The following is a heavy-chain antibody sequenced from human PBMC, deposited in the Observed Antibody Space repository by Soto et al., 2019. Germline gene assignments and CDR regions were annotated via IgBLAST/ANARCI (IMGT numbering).Heavy chain of an antibody. CDR1: GGSISRYY. CDR3: SRASSAYSRGYGMDV. V-gene: IGHV4-59*01. D-gene: IGHD5-18*01. J-gene: IGHJ6*02. Sequence: SETLSLTCTVSGGSISRYYWSWIRQPPGKGLEWIGYVYYSGTTNYNPSLRSRVTISVDTSNNQFSLRLSSVTAADTAVYYCSRASSAYSRGYGMDVWGQGTTVTVSS. CDR2: VYYSGTT.